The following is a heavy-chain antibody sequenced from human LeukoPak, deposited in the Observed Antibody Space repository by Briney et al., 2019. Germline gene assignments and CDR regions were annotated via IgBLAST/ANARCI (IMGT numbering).Heavy chain of an antibody. D-gene: IGHD2-2*01. V-gene: IGHV3-23*01. J-gene: IGHJ5*02. CDR3: AGGPKQQLLWGRASNGFDP. CDR2: SSGSGTHT. CDR1: GFIFKNYA. Sequence: PGGSLRLSCAASGFIFKNYAMAWVRQPPGKGLEWVSVSSGSGTHTYYADSVKGRFTISRDNSKNMLYLQMNSLRAEDTAVYYCAGGPKQQLLWGRASNGFDPWGQGTLVTVSS.